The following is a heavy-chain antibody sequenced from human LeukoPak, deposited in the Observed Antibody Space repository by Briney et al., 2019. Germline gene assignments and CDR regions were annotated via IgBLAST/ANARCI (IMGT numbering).Heavy chain of an antibody. CDR3: ARTSIAARRANAFDI. D-gene: IGHD6-6*01. CDR1: GASISSGGYS. V-gene: IGHV4-30-2*01. Sequence: SQTLSLTCAVSGASISSGGYSWSWLRQPPVKGLEWIWYIYHSGSTYYNPSLKSRVTISVDRSKNQFSLKLSSVTAADTAVYYCARTSIAARRANAFDIWGQGTMVTVSS. J-gene: IGHJ3*02. CDR2: IYHSGST.